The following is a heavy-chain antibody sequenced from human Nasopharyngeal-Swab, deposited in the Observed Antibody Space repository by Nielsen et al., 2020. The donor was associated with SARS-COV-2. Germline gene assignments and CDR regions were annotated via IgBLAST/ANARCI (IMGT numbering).Heavy chain of an antibody. Sequence: GGSLRLTCAASGFTFSDYYMSCIRQAPGKGLEWNSYISGSGTYTNSADSVKSRFSISRDNTKNPVHLKMNRRTAEDTAVYYCAREGSQADILTGASHWGQGAQVTVS. J-gene: IGHJ4*02. D-gene: IGHD3-9*01. CDR3: AREGSQADILTGASH. CDR1: GFTFSDYY. V-gene: IGHV3-11*06. CDR2: ISGSGTYT.